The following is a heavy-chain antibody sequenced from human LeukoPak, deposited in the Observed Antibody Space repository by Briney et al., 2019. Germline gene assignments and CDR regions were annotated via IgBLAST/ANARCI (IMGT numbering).Heavy chain of an antibody. CDR3: ARDEYGSGSPNVY. D-gene: IGHD3-10*01. V-gene: IGHV1-2*06. J-gene: IGHJ4*02. Sequence: ASVKVSCKASGYTFTGYYMHWVRQAPGQGLEWMGRINPNSGGTNYAQKFQGRVTMTRDTSISTAYMELSRLRSDDTAVYYCARDEYGSGSPNVYWGQGTLVTVSS. CDR1: GYTFTGYY. CDR2: INPNSGGT.